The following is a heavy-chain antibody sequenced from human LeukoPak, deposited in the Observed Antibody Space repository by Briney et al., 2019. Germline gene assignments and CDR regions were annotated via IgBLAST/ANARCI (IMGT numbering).Heavy chain of an antibody. CDR2: ISAYNGNT. D-gene: IGHD6-13*01. CDR3: ARGLGAAAFESYWFDP. V-gene: IGHV1-18*01. Sequence: ASVKVSCKASGYTFTSYGISWVRQAPGQGLEWMGWISAYNGNTNYAQKFQGRVTITRNTSISTAYMELSSLRSEDTAVYYCARGLGAAAFESYWFDPWGQGTLVTVSS. CDR1: GYTFTSYG. J-gene: IGHJ5*02.